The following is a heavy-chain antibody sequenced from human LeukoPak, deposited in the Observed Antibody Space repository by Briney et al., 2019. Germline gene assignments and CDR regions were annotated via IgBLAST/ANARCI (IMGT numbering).Heavy chain of an antibody. CDR2: INPNSGST. Sequence: ASVKVSCKASGYTFTSYYIHWVRQAPGQGLEWMGWINPNSGSTNYAQKFQGRVTMTRDTSISTAYMELSRLRSDDTAVYYCARDNLGGWFDPWGQGTLVTVSS. CDR1: GYTFTSYY. J-gene: IGHJ5*02. CDR3: ARDNLGGWFDP. D-gene: IGHD1-20*01. V-gene: IGHV1-2*02.